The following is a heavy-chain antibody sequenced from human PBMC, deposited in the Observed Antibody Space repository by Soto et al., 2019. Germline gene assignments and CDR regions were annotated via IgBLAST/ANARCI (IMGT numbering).Heavy chain of an antibody. CDR2: INHLETT. CDR1: GASITYGAYS. D-gene: IGHD3-10*01. Sequence: KASETLSLTCTVSGASITYGAYSCIWIRQTPGKGLEWIGYINHLETTFYNPSFESRLTLSIDRTKNQFSLNLKSMSAADRAVYFCARGGGFDSFDYWGQGILVTVSS. J-gene: IGHJ4*02. V-gene: IGHV4-30-2*01. CDR3: ARGGGFDSFDY.